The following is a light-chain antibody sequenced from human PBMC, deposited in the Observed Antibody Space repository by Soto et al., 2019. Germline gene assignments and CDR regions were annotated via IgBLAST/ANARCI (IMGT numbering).Light chain of an antibody. CDR1: SSDIGGYNY. CDR2: EVS. V-gene: IGLV2-14*01. Sequence: QSALTQPASVSGSPGQSITISCTGTSSDIGGYNYVSWYQQHPGKAPKLMIYEVSNGPSGVSTGFSGSKSGKTASLTISGLQAEDEAGYYCTSYTSGSTYVVFGGRNKVTDL. J-gene: IGLJ2*01. CDR3: TSYTSGSTYVV.